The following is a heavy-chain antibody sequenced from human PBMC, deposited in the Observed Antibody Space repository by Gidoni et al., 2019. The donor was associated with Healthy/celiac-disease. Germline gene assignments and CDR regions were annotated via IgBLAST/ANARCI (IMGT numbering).Heavy chain of an antibody. CDR2: IYPCDSDT. CDR1: GCSFTSYW. CDR3: ASFGYCRGGSCSKEDYFDY. V-gene: IGHV5-51*01. Sequence: EVQLVQSGAEVQKPGECLRFSCNGSGCSFTSYWNGWVRQVPGKGLEWMGIIYPCDSDTRYSPSFQGQVTISADKSISTAYLQWSSLKASDTAMYYCASFGYCRGGSCSKEDYFDYWGQGTLVTVSS. D-gene: IGHD2-15*01. J-gene: IGHJ4*02.